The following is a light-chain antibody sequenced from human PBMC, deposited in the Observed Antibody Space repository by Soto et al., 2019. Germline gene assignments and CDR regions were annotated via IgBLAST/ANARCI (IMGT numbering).Light chain of an antibody. CDR2: DAS. CDR1: QNIRSS. J-gene: IGKJ1*01. CDR3: QQRSKMPLT. Sequence: EVVMAQSPASLSASPGERVTLSCRASQNIRSSLAWYQQKPGQAPRLLIYDASNRATGIPARFSGTGSETDFTLTISSLEPEDFAIYYCQQRSKMPLTFGHGTKVDNK. V-gene: IGKV3-11*01.